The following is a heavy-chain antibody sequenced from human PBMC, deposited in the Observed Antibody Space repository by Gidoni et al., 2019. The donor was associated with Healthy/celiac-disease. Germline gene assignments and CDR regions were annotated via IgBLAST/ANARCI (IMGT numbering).Heavy chain of an antibody. D-gene: IGHD3-22*01. Sequence: QLQLQESGPGLVKPSETLSLTCTVSGGSISSSSYYWGWIRQPPGKGLEWIGSIYYSGSTYYNPSLKSRVTISVDTSKNQFSLKLSSVTAADTAVYYCARPTQKRRSGYYGGGDAFDIWGQGTMVTVSS. V-gene: IGHV4-39*01. CDR1: GGSISSSSYY. CDR3: ARPTQKRRSGYYGGGDAFDI. CDR2: IYYSGST. J-gene: IGHJ3*02.